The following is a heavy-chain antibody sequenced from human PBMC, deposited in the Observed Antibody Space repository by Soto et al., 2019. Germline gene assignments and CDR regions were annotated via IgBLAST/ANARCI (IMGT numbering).Heavy chain of an antibody. CDR2: IKQDGSEK. V-gene: IGHV3-7*01. Sequence: GGSLRLSCAASGFTFSSYWMSWVRQAPGKGLEWVANIKQDGSEKYYVDSVKGRFTISRDNAKNSLYLQMNSLRAEDLVVFYGARDTPPYYDFWSGYWSRGWFDPWGQGTLVTVSS. CDR3: ARDTPPYYDFWSGYWSRGWFDP. D-gene: IGHD3-3*01. J-gene: IGHJ5*02. CDR1: GFTFSSYW.